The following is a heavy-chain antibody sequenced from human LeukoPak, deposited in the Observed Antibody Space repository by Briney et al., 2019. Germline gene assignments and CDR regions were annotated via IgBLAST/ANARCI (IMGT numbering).Heavy chain of an antibody. D-gene: IGHD7-27*01. CDR2: INRDGGST. Sequence: SGGSLRLSCAASGFTFSNYWMHWVRQAPGKGLVWVSHINRDGGSTSYADSVKGRFTISRDNAKNTLYLQMHSLRVEDTAVYYCARDAPGDRGFDYWGQGTLVTVSS. V-gene: IGHV3-74*01. J-gene: IGHJ4*02. CDR1: GFTFSNYW. CDR3: ARDAPGDRGFDY.